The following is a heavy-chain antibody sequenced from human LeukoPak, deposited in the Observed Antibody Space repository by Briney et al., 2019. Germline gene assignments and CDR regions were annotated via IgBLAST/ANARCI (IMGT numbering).Heavy chain of an antibody. CDR3: ARDRAVRYFDY. J-gene: IGHJ4*02. CDR1: GFTFSNYG. CDR2: IWYDGIKK. D-gene: IGHD3-16*02. V-gene: IGHV3-33*01. Sequence: PGRSLRLSCAASGFTFSNYGMHWVREAPGKGLEWVPVIWYDGIKKYYADSVKGRLTISRDNSKNTLYLEMNSLRAQDTAVYYCARDRAVRYFDYWGQGTLVTASS.